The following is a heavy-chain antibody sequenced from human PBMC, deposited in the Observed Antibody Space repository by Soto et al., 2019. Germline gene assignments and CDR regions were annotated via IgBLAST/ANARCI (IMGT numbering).Heavy chain of an antibody. CDR3: ARSDGY. CDR2: IYYSGST. V-gene: IGHV4-59*08. J-gene: IGHJ4*02. CDR1: GSSISSYY. Sequence: PSETLSLTCTVSGSSISSYYWSWIRQPPGKGLEWIGYIYYSGSTNYNPSLKSRVTISVDTSKNQFSLKLSSVTAADTAVYYCARSDGYWAQGTLVTVSS.